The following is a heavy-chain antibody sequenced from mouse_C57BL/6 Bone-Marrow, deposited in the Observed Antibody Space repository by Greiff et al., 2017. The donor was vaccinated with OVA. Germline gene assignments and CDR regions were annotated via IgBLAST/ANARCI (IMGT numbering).Heavy chain of an antibody. J-gene: IGHJ3*01. CDR1: GFTFSNYW. Sequence: EVQRVESGGGLVQPGGSMKLSCVASGFTFSNYWMNWVRQSPEKGLEWVAQIRLKSDNYATHYAESVKGRFTISRDDSKSSVYLQMNNLRAEDTGIYYCTYDGYYWFAYWGQGTLVTVSA. V-gene: IGHV6-3*01. CDR2: IRLKSDNYAT. D-gene: IGHD2-3*01. CDR3: TYDGYYWFAY.